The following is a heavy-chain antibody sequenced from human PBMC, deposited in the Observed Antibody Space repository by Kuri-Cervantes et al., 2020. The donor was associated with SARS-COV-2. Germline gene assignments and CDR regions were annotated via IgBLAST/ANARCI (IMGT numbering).Heavy chain of an antibody. V-gene: IGHV3-48*01. D-gene: IGHD3-10*01. CDR3: AGDHYYYYYMDV. CDR2: ISSSSTI. J-gene: IGHJ6*03. CDR1: GFTFSSYS. Sequence: GESLKISCAASGFTFSSYSMNWVRQAPGKGLEWVSYISSSSTIYYADSVKGRFTISRDNVKNSLYLQMNSLRAEDTAVYYCAGDHYYYYYMDVWGKGTTVTVSS.